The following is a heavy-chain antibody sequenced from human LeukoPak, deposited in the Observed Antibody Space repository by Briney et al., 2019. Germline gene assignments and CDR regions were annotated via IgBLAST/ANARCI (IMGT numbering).Heavy chain of an antibody. CDR2: ISCSGGST. CDR1: GVTFSSYA. CDR3: AKTIYCGSTYYYFYGMDV. V-gene: IGHV3-23*01. Sequence: GGSLRLSCAASGVTFSSYAMSWVRQAPGKGLEWVSVISCSGGSTYYADSVKGRSTTSRANSKTTPYLQMNSLRAEDTGVYYCAKTIYCGSTYYYFYGMDVWGQGTTVTVSS. D-gene: IGHD3-10*01. J-gene: IGHJ6*02.